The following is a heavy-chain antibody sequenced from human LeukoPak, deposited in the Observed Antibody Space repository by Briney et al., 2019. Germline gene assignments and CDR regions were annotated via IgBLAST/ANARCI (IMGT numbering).Heavy chain of an antibody. D-gene: IGHD6-13*01. CDR1: GFTFSSYA. CDR3: ARDVLAAAGMAFDI. Sequence: GRSLRLSCAASGFTFSSYAMHWVRQAPGKGLEWVAVISYDGSNKYYADSVKGRFTISRDNSKNTLYLQMNSLRAEDTAVYYCARDVLAAAGMAFDIWGQGTMVAVSS. J-gene: IGHJ3*02. V-gene: IGHV3-30-3*01. CDR2: ISYDGSNK.